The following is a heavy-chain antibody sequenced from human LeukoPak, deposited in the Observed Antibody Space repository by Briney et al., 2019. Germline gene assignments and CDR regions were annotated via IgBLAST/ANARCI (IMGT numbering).Heavy chain of an antibody. D-gene: IGHD1-26*01. V-gene: IGHV3-48*04. CDR1: GFTFSSYS. Sequence: GGSLRLSCAASGFTFSSYSMNWVRQAPGKGLEWVSYISSSSSTIYYADSVKGRFTISRDNAKNSLYLQMNSLRAEDTAVYYCARDRGSSPFDYWGQGTLVTVSS. CDR3: ARDRGSSPFDY. J-gene: IGHJ4*02. CDR2: ISSSSSTI.